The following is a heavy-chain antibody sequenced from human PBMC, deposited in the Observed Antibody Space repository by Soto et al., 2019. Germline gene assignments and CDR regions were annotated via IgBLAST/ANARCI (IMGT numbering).Heavy chain of an antibody. CDR1: GYTFTSYD. CDR2: MNPNSGHT. V-gene: IGHV1-8*01. J-gene: IGHJ4*02. Sequence: QVQLVQSGAEVKKPGASVKVSCKASGYTFTSYDINWVRQASGQGLEWLGWMNPNSGHTGYAQKFQGRVTRTRNTSISTAYIELSSLRSEYTAVYYCAIQNVAASDYWGQGPLVTVS. D-gene: IGHD2-15*01. CDR3: AIQNVAASDY.